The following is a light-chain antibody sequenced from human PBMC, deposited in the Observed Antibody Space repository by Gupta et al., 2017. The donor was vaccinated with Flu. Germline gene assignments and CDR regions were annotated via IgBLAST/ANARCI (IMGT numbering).Light chain of an antibody. J-gene: IGLJ3*02. Sequence: RVTISCSGSTPNIGKNYVSWYQQLPGTAPKLLIYEIRKRPSGIPDRFSGSKAGTSDTPALTGLQTADEADDVCEVWAIELSVVLFGGGTKLTVL. V-gene: IGLV1-51*02. CDR2: EIR. CDR1: TPNIGKNY. CDR3: EVWAIELSVVL.